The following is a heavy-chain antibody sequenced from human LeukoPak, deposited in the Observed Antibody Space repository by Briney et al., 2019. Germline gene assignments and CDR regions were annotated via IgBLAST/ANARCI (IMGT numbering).Heavy chain of an antibody. J-gene: IGHJ4*02. V-gene: IGHV3-74*01. CDR1: GFTFSSYW. CDR2: IYSDGSST. CDR3: AKALGGSGGRPFDY. D-gene: IGHD3-10*01. Sequence: PGGSLRLSCAASGFTFSSYWMHWVRQAPGKGLVWVSRIYSDGSSTNYADSVKGRFTISRDNSKNTLYLQMNSLRAEDTAVYYCAKALGGSGGRPFDYWGQGTLVNVSP.